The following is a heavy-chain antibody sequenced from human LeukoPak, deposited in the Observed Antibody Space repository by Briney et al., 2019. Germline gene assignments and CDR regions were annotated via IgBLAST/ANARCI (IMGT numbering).Heavy chain of an antibody. CDR1: GFTFDDYA. V-gene: IGHV3-9*01. J-gene: IGHJ4*02. CDR3: AKDRSIAAAGTSSLDY. CDR2: ISWNSGSI. Sequence: GGSLRLSCAASGFTFDDYAMHWVRQAPGKGLEWVSGISWNSGSIGYADSVKGRFTISRDNAKNSLYLQMNSLRAEDTALYYCAKDRSIAAAGTSSLDYWGQGTLVTVSS. D-gene: IGHD6-13*01.